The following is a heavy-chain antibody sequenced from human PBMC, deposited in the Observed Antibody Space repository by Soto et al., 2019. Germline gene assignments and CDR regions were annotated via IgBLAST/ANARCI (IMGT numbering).Heavy chain of an antibody. CDR1: GGTFSSYA. D-gene: IGHD2-8*01. V-gene: IGHV1-69*05. Sequence: ASVKVSCKASGGTFSSYAISWVRQAPGQGLEWMGGIIPIFGTANYAQKFQGRVTITTDESTSTAYMELSSLRSEDTAVYYCARDWGPYGAYFDYWGQGTLVTVSS. CDR3: ARDWGPYGAYFDY. J-gene: IGHJ4*02. CDR2: IIPIFGTA.